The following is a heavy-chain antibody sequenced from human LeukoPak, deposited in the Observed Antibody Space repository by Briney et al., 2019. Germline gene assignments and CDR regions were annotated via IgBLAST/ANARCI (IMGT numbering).Heavy chain of an antibody. CDR2: IKQDGSEK. Sequence: GGSLRLSCAASGFTFSSYWMSWVRQAPGKGLEWVANIKQDGSEKYYVDSVKGRFTVSRDNAKNSLYLQMKSLRVEDTAMYYCAKVAASGISPTDYWGQGTLVTVSS. J-gene: IGHJ4*02. V-gene: IGHV3-7*01. CDR3: AKVAASGISPTDY. CDR1: GFTFSSYW. D-gene: IGHD6-13*01.